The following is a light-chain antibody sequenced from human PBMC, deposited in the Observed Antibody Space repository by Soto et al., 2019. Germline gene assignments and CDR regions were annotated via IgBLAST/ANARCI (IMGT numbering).Light chain of an antibody. J-gene: IGKJ1*01. V-gene: IGKV3-20*01. CDR2: GAS. CDR3: QQYGSLPRT. CDR1: HSVSSSY. Sequence: EIVLTQSPGTLSLSPGERATLSCRASHSVSSSYLAWYQQKPGQAPRLLIYGASSRATGIPDRFSGSGSGTDFTLTISRLEPEDFAVYYCQQYGSLPRTFGQGTKVDI.